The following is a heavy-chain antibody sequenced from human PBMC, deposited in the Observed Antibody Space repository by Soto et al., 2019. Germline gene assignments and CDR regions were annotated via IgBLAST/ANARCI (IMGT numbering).Heavy chain of an antibody. CDR1: GGSISSYY. V-gene: IGHV4-59*01. J-gene: IGHJ5*02. CDR2: IYYSGST. CDR3: ARGYSGKPTT. D-gene: IGHD5-12*01. Sequence: SETLSLTCTVSGGSISSYYGSWIRQPPGKGLEWIGYIYYSGSTNYNPSLKSRVTISVDTSKNQFSLKLSSVTAADTAVYYCARGYSGKPTTWGQGTLVTVSS.